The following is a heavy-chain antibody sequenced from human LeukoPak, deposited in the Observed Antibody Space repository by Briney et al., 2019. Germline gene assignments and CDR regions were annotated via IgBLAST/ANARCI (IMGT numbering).Heavy chain of an antibody. V-gene: IGHV3-49*04. CDR3: TRGYSSSWYGVYFDY. J-gene: IGHJ4*02. CDR1: GFTFSSYS. CDR2: IRSKAYGGTT. Sequence: GGSLRLSCAASGFTFSSYSMNWVRQAPGKGLEWVGFIRSKAYGGTTEYAASVKGRFTISRDDSKSIAYLQMNSLKTEDTAVYYCTRGYSSSWYGVYFDYWGQGTLVTVSS. D-gene: IGHD6-13*01.